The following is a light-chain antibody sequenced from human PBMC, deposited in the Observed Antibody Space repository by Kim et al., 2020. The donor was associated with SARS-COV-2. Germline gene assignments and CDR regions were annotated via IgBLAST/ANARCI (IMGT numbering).Light chain of an antibody. Sequence: LGQTVRITCQGDILRNYYATWYQQKPGQAPVVVIYGENKRPSGIPDRFSGSTSGNTASLTITGAQAEDEADYHCDSRDSSGYQVVFGAGTQLTVL. V-gene: IGLV3-19*01. CDR3: DSRDSSGYQVV. CDR2: GEN. CDR1: ILRNYY. J-gene: IGLJ2*01.